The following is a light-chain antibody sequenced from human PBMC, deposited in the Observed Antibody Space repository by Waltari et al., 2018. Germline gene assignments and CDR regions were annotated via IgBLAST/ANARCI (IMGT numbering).Light chain of an antibody. V-gene: IGLV2-14*01. CDR1: HSELGAYDF. CDR2: EVS. CDR3: SSYTTSSAPGV. Sequence: QSALTQPASVSGSPGQSITISCSGTHSELGAYDFASWYQQHPGKAPHLIIYEVSNRPSGISNRFSASKSGNTASLTISGLQAEDEADYYCSSYTTSSAPGVFGTGTRVTVL. J-gene: IGLJ1*01.